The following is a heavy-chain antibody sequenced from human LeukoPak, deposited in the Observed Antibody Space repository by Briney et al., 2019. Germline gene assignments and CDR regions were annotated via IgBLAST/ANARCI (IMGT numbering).Heavy chain of an antibody. J-gene: IGHJ4*02. Sequence: PGGSLRLSCAASRFSFGSYGMHWVRQAPGKGLEWVATISHDGSNKYYADSVKGRFTISRDNSKNTLYLQMNSLRAEDTAVYYCAAGYYFGDYWGQGTLVTVSS. D-gene: IGHD3-22*01. V-gene: IGHV3-30*03. CDR3: AAGYYFGDY. CDR2: ISHDGSNK. CDR1: RFSFGSYG.